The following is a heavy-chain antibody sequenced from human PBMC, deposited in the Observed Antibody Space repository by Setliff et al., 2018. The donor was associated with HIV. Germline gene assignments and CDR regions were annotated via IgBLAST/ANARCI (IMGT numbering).Heavy chain of an antibody. D-gene: IGHD1-7*01. Sequence: PSETLSLTCTVSGASITSSYWTWIRQSPGKGLEWIGHIYTSGSTNYNPSLKSRVTISVDTSKNQFSLKLSSVTAADTAVYYCARGDGTKYYYYYYMDVWGKGTTVTVSS. CDR2: IYTSGST. CDR3: ARGDGTKYYYYYYMDV. V-gene: IGHV4-59*01. CDR1: GASITSSY. J-gene: IGHJ6*03.